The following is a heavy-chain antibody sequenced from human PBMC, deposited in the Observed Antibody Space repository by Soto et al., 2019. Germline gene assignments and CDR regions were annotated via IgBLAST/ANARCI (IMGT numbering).Heavy chain of an antibody. CDR2: ISYDGSDK. J-gene: IGHJ6*01. V-gene: IGHV3-30*18. CDR1: VVTCNNSW. Sequence: PWLSXRLCCGVSVVTCNNSWIHLFGHAPGKGLEFIAVISYDGSDKYYADSVKGRVIISRDNSKNTLNLEMNSLRAEDTAIYYRVNDRVNGAHRKQYGMEVWGPGTTV. CDR3: VNDRVNGAHRKQYGMEV. D-gene: IGHD2-8*01.